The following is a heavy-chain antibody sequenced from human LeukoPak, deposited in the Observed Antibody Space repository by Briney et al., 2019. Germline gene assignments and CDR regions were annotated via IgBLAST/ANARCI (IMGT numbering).Heavy chain of an antibody. V-gene: IGHV4-59*01. CDR1: GGSISTYY. J-gene: IGHJ4*02. D-gene: IGHD3-22*01. CDR2: IYYSGST. Sequence: SETLSLTCTVSGGSISTYYWSWIRQPPGKGLEWIGYIYYSGSTNYNPSLKSRVTISVDTSKNQFSLKLSSVTAADTAVYYCARADSSGYVSSDCWGQGTLVTVSS. CDR3: ARADSSGYVSSDC.